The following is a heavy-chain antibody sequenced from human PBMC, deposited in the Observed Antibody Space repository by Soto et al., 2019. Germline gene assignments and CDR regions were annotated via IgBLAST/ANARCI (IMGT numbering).Heavy chain of an antibody. CDR1: GFTISSYG. J-gene: IGHJ4*02. Sequence: QVQLVESGGGVVQPGRSLRLSCAASGFTISSYGMHWVRQAPGKGLEWVAVISYDGSNKYYADSVKGRFTISRDNSKNTLYLQMNSLRAEDTAVYYCAKDLGWGRVVVAATLDYWGQGTLVTVSS. V-gene: IGHV3-30*18. D-gene: IGHD2-15*01. CDR3: AKDLGWGRVVVAATLDY. CDR2: ISYDGSNK.